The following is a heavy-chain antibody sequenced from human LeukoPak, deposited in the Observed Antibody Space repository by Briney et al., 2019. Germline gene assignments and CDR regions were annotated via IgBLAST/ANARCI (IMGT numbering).Heavy chain of an antibody. J-gene: IGHJ4*02. V-gene: IGHV3-33*01. CDR2: IWYDGSNK. Sequence: GGSLRLSCVASGFIFSSYGMHWVRQAPGKGLEWVAVIWYDGSNKYYADSVKGRFTISRDKSKNTLYLQMNSLRAEDTAVYYCASQHSWGQGTLVTVSS. CDR1: GFIFSSYG. CDR3: ASQHS.